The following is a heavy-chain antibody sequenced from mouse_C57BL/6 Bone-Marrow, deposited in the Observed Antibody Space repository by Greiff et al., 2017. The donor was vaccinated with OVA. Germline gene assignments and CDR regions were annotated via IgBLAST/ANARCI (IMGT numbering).Heavy chain of an antibody. J-gene: IGHJ3*01. D-gene: IGHD1-1*01. V-gene: IGHV1-62-2*01. Sequence: QVQLKQSGAELVKPGASVKLSCKASGYTFTEYTIHWVKQRSGQGLEWIGWFYPGSGSIKSNEKFTDKATLTADKSSSTVYMELSRLTSEDSAVYFCARHEKKGLLRYGFAYWGQGTLVTVSA. CDR2: FYPGSGSI. CDR3: ARHEKKGLLRYGFAY. CDR1: GYTFTEYT.